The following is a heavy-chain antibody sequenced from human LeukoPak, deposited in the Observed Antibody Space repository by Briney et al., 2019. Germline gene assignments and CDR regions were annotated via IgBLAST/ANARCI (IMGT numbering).Heavy chain of an antibody. CDR2: IYISGST. D-gene: IGHD2-15*01. CDR3: ARALNPLPGTYYFDY. CDR1: GASINSHY. Sequence: SETLSLTCTVSGASINSHYWSWIRQPAGKGLEWIGRIYISGSTNYNSSLQSRVTMSVDTSKNQFSLKLSSVTAADTAMYYCARALNPLPGTYYFDYWGQGTLVTVSS. V-gene: IGHV4-4*07. J-gene: IGHJ4*02.